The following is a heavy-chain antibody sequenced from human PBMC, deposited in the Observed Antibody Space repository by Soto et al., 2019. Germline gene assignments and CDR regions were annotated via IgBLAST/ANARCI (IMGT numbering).Heavy chain of an antibody. J-gene: IGHJ4*02. CDR1: GGSISSAAYC. Sequence: PSETLSLTCTVSGGSISSAAYCWRWIRQSPDKGLEWIGHIYDGGTTYSSPSLKGRVTISADTSETHFSLTLSSVTAADTAVYYCARGPSGDKVHYWGQGALVTVSS. D-gene: IGHD7-27*01. CDR2: IYDGGTT. V-gene: IGHV4-30-4*01. CDR3: ARGPSGDKVHY.